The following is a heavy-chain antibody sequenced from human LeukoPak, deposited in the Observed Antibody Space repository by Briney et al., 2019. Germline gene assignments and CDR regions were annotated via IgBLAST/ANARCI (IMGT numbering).Heavy chain of an antibody. CDR1: GFIFDDYG. CDR2: ISSSGSSI. CDR3: ARAPKYCSGGNCYRFDY. V-gene: IGHV3-11*04. D-gene: IGHD2-15*01. Sequence: GGSLRLSCAASGFIFDDYGMSWVRQAPGKGLEWVSHISSSGSSIYYADSVKGRFAISRDNAKNSLYLQMNSLRAEDTAVYYCARAPKYCSGGNCYRFDYWGQGTLVTVSS. J-gene: IGHJ4*02.